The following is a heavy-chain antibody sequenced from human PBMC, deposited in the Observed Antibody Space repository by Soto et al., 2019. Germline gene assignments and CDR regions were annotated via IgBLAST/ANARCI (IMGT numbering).Heavy chain of an antibody. CDR3: AKDNPPDPLYAFDI. CDR1: GFTFSSYA. CDR2: ISGSGGST. V-gene: IGHV3-23*01. Sequence: GGSLRLSCAASGFTFSSYAMSWVRQAPGKGLEWVSAISGSGGSTYYADFVKGRFTISRVNSKNPLYLQMNSLRAEDTGVYYCAKDNPPDPLYAFDIWGQGTMVTVSS. J-gene: IGHJ3*02.